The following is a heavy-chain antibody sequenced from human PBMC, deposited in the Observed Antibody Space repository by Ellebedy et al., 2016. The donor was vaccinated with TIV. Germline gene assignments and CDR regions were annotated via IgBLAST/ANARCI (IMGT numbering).Heavy chain of an antibody. J-gene: IGHJ6*02. CDR1: GFTVSSNY. Sequence: GESLKISCAASGFTVSSNYMSWVRQAPGKGLEWVSVIYSGGSTYYADSVKGRFTISRDNAKNSLYLQMNSLRAEDTAVYYCARDQGGRLRNGSFLYGMDVWGQGTTVTVSS. CDR3: ARDQGGRLRNGSFLYGMDV. CDR2: IYSGGST. V-gene: IGHV3-53*01. D-gene: IGHD3-10*01.